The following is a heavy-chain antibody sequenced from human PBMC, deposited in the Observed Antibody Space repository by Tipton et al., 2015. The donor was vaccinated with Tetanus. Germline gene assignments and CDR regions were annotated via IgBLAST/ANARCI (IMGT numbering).Heavy chain of an antibody. Sequence: SLRLSCAASGFTFSSYSMNWVRQAPGKGLEWVSYISSSSSTIYYADSVKGRFTISRDNAKNSLYLQMNSLRDEDTAVYYCARDPPWGDGYYYDSSGYYYGPERGQGTLVTVSS. V-gene: IGHV3-48*02. CDR1: GFTFSSYS. CDR3: ARDPPWGDGYYYDSSGYYYGPE. CDR2: ISSSSSTI. D-gene: IGHD3-22*01. J-gene: IGHJ4*02.